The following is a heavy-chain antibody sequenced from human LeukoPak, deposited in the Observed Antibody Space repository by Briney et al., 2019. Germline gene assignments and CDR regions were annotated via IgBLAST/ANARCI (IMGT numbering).Heavy chain of an antibody. V-gene: IGHV3-7*01. J-gene: IGHJ3*02. CDR3: ASKGGSFTISGVLYNGAFAI. CDR1: GFTISDYW. CDR2: IKEDGSEK. D-gene: IGHD3-3*01. Sequence: QPGGSLRLSCAASGFTISDYWMSWVRQAPGKGLEWVANIKEDGSEKNYVDSAKGRFTISRDNAKNSLYLQMNNLRAEDTAVYYCASKGGSFTISGVLYNGAFAIWGQGTMVTVSA.